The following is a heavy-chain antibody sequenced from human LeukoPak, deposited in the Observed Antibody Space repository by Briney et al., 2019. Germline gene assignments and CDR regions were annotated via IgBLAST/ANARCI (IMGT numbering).Heavy chain of an antibody. CDR3: AGRIRGYWDDFWSGPGGFDP. CDR1: GGSISSYY. Sequence: PSETLSLTCTVSGGSISSYYWSWIRQPPGKGLEWIGYIYYSGSTNYNPSLKSRVTISVDTSKNQFSLKLSSVTAADTAVYYCAGRIRGYWDDFWSGPGGFDPWGQGTLVTVSS. J-gene: IGHJ5*02. CDR2: IYYSGST. V-gene: IGHV4-59*01. D-gene: IGHD3-3*01.